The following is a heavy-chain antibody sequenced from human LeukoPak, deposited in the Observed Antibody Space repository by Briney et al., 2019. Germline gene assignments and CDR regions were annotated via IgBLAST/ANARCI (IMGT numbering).Heavy chain of an antibody. CDR1: SESFSGYF. D-gene: IGHD1-20*01. V-gene: IGHV4-34*01. Sequence: SETLSLTCAIYSESFSGYFWSWIRQPPGKGLEWIGEINYSGSTNYNPSLKSRVTISVDTSKNQFSLKLSSVTAADTAVYYCARSRYNWNGQNWFDPWGQGTLVTVSS. CDR2: INYSGST. J-gene: IGHJ5*02. CDR3: ARSRYNWNGQNWFDP.